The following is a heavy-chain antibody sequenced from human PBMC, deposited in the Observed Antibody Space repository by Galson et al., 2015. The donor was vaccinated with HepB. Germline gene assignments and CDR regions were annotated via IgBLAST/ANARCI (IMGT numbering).Heavy chain of an antibody. Sequence: SLRLSCAASGFTFSSYWMSWVRQAPGKGLEWVANIKQDGSEKYYVDSVKGRFTISRDNAKNSLYLQMNSLRAEDTAVYYCARDGDSSGYYTADAFDIWGQGTMVTVSS. J-gene: IGHJ3*02. V-gene: IGHV3-7*01. CDR2: IKQDGSEK. CDR3: ARDGDSSGYYTADAFDI. D-gene: IGHD3-22*01. CDR1: GFTFSSYW.